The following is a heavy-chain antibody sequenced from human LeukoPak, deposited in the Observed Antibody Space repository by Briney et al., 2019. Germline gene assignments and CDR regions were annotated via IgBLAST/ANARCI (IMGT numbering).Heavy chain of an antibody. Sequence: GGSLRLSCTASGFTFSSYTMSGVRQAPGEGLEWLSAINGRGITYYAGSVKGRFTISRDNSENTLYLQMNSLTVDDTAVYFCAKERQTGDYFTSDYWGQGTLVTVSS. V-gene: IGHV3-23*01. D-gene: IGHD4-17*01. CDR2: INGRGIT. CDR3: AKERQTGDYFTSDY. J-gene: IGHJ4*02. CDR1: GFTFSSYT.